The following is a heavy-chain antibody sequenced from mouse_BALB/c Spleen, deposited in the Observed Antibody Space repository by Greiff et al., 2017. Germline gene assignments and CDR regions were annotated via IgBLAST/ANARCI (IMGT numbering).Heavy chain of an antibody. CDR3: ASDLTTATGY. CDR1: GFTFSSYA. CDR2: ISSGGST. D-gene: IGHD1-2*01. J-gene: IGHJ3*02. Sequence: EVNLVESGGGLVKPGGSLKLSCAASGFTFSSYAMSWVRQTPEKRLEWVASISSGGSTYYPDSVKGRFTISRDNARNILYLQMSSLRSEDTAMYYCASDLTTATGYWGQGTLVTVSA. V-gene: IGHV5-6-5*01.